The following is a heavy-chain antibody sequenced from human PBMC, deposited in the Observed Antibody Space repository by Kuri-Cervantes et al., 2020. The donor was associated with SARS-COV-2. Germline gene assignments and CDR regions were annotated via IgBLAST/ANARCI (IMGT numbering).Heavy chain of an antibody. V-gene: IGHV5-51*01. Sequence: GESLKISCKGSGYSFTSYWIGWVRQMPGKGLEWMGIIYPGDSDTRYSPSFQGQVTISADKSITTAYLQWSSLKASDTAMYYCARQITGYSSSSPYVDVWGQGTTVTVSS. D-gene: IGHD6-6*01. J-gene: IGHJ6*02. CDR1: GYSFTSYW. CDR2: IYPGDSDT. CDR3: ARQITGYSSSSPYVDV.